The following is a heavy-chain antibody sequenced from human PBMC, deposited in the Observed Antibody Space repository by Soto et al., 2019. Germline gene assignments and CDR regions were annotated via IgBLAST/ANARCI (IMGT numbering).Heavy chain of an antibody. CDR1: GYTLTELS. V-gene: IGHV1-24*01. J-gene: IGHJ4*02. CDR2: FDPEDGET. Sequence: AAVKVSCKVSGYTLTELSMHWVRQAPGKGLEWMGGFDPEDGETIYAQKFQGRVTMTEDTSTDTAYMELSSLRSEDTAVYYCATEINSSSWPGGPYWGQGTLVTVSS. CDR3: ATEINSSSWPGGPY. D-gene: IGHD6-13*01.